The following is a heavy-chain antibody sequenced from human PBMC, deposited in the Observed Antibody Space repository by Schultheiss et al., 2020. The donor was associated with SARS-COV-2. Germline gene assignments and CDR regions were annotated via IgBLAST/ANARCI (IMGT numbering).Heavy chain of an antibody. V-gene: IGHV3-7*01. CDR2: IKQDGSEK. CDR1: GFTFSSYW. D-gene: IGHD2-2*01. CDR3: AAHCSSTSCYPPGYGMDV. Sequence: GGSLRLSCAASGFTFSSYWMSWVRQAPGKGLEWVANIKQDGSEKYYVDSVKGRFTISRDNAKNSLYLQMNSLRAEDTAVYYCAAHCSSTSCYPPGYGMDVWGQGTTVTVSS. J-gene: IGHJ6*02.